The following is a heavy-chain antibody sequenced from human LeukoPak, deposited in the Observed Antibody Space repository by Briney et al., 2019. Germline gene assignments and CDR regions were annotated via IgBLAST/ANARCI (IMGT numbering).Heavy chain of an antibody. CDR1: GFTFSSYA. CDR2: ISSNGGST. Sequence: PGGSLRLSCAAPGFTFSSYAMHWVRQAPGKGLEYVSAISSNGGSTYYANSVKGRFTISRDNSKNTLYLQMGSLRAEDMAVYYCARDRFDYWGQGTLVTVSS. V-gene: IGHV3-64*01. J-gene: IGHJ4*02. CDR3: ARDRFDY.